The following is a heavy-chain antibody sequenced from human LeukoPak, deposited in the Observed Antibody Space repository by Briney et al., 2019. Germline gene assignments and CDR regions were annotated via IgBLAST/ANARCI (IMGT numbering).Heavy chain of an antibody. J-gene: IGHJ4*02. CDR2: IIPIFGTA. Sequence: ASVKVSCKASGGTFSSYAISWVRQAPGQGLEWMGRIIPIFGTANYAQKFQGGVTITTDESTSTAYMELSSLRSEDTAVYYCARDICYGDYYFDYWGQGTLVTVSS. D-gene: IGHD4-17*01. CDR1: GGTFSSYA. V-gene: IGHV1-69*05. CDR3: ARDICYGDYYFDY.